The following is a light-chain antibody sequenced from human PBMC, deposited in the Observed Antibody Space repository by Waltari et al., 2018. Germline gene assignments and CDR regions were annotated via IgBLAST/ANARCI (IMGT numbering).Light chain of an antibody. CDR3: QQYNNWPPEDT. CDR1: QSVSRDY. CDR2: GAS. Sequence: VWAQSPGTLSLSQGDSATLSCRASQSVSRDYLAWYQQRPGQAPRLLIYGASSRATGIPARFSGSGSGTDFTLTISSLQSEDFAFYYCQQYNNWPPEDTFGQGTKLEIK. V-gene: IGKV3D-15*01. J-gene: IGKJ2*01.